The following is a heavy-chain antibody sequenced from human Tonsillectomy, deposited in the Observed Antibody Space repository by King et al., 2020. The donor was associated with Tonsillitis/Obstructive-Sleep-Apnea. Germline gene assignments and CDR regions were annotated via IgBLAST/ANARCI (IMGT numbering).Heavy chain of an antibody. D-gene: IGHD6-13*01. Sequence: VQLVESGGGLVQPGVSLRLSCAASGFTFRDHYMDWVRQAPGKGLEWVGRTKNNANSYTTEYAASVKGRFTISRDDSENSLYLQMNSLKTEDTAVYYCARGGIADYYYGLDVWGQGTTVTVSS. CDR3: ARGGIADYYYGLDV. V-gene: IGHV3-72*01. J-gene: IGHJ6*02. CDR2: TKNNANSYTT. CDR1: GFTFRDHY.